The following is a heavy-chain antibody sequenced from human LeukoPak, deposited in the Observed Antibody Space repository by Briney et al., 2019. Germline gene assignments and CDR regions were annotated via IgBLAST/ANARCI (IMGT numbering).Heavy chain of an antibody. CDR2: IYYSGST. V-gene: IGHV4-30-4*08. J-gene: IGHJ2*01. Sequence: TLSLTCTVSGGSISSGDYYRSWIRQPPGNGLEWIGHIYYSGSTYYNPSLKSRVTISVDTSKNQFSLKLSSVTAADTAVYYCARRLFHWYFDLWGRGTLVTVSS. CDR1: GGSISSGDYY. CDR3: ARRLFHWYFDL.